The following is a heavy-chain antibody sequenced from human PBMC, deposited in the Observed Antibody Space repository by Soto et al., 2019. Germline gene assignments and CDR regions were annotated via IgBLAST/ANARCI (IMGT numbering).Heavy chain of an antibody. CDR2: INAGNGNT. CDR1: GYTFTSYA. V-gene: IGHV1-3*01. Sequence: QVQLVQSGAEVKKPGASVKVSCRASGYTFTSYAIHWVRQAPGQRLEWMGWINAGNGNTKYSQKFQDRVTITRDTSASTAYMELSSLRSENTAVYYCARDLGGWPDYWGQGTLVTVSS. D-gene: IGHD6-19*01. J-gene: IGHJ4*02. CDR3: ARDLGGWPDY.